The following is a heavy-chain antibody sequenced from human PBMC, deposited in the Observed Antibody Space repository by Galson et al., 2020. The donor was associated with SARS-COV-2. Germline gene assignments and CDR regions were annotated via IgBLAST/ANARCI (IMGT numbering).Heavy chain of an antibody. CDR2: IHHSGIT. Sequence: SETLSLTCSVSGESISSRSHYWGWVRQPPGRGLESIGTIHHSGITYYNPSFQSRVTLSVDTSKNQFSLEVTSVTAADTAVYYCARQSTGRHSSLWYGDSWGQGTLVTVSS. D-gene: IGHD6-19*01. V-gene: IGHV4-39*01. CDR1: GESISSRSHY. J-gene: IGHJ5*01. CDR3: ARQSTGRHSSLWYGDS.